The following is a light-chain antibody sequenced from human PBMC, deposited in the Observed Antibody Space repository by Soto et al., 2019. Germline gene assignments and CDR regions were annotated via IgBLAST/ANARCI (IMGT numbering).Light chain of an antibody. CDR3: QQRSNWPFT. V-gene: IGKV3-11*01. CDR1: QSVSKY. Sequence: EIVLTQSPGTLSLSPGDSATLSFSASQSVSKYLAWYQQKPGQAPRLLIYDASDRSTGIPARFSGSGSGTDFTLTISSLEPEDFAVYYCQQRSNWPFTFGGGTKVDIK. J-gene: IGKJ4*01. CDR2: DAS.